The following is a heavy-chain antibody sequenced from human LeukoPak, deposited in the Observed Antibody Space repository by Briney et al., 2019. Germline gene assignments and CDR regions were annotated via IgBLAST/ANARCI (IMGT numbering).Heavy chain of an antibody. CDR2: MNPNSGNT. V-gene: IGHV1-8*01. CDR3: ARAADCSSTSCYFYWFDP. CDR1: GYTFTSYY. D-gene: IGHD2-2*01. Sequence: ASVKVSCRASGYTFTSYYINWVRQATGQGLEWMGWMNPNSGNTGYAQKFQGRVTMTRNTSISTAYMELSSLRSEDTAVYYCARAADCSSTSCYFYWFDPWGQGTLVTVSS. J-gene: IGHJ5*02.